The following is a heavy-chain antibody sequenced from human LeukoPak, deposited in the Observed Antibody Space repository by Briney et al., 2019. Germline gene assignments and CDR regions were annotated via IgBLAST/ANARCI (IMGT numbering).Heavy chain of an antibody. D-gene: IGHD1/OR15-1a*01. J-gene: IGHJ3*02. Sequence: SQTLSLPHVISGDSVSSSSDAWNWIRQSPSRGLEWLGRTYYRSNDYAVSVKTRMTINVDTSKNQVFLQLSSVTPEDTAVYYCARGRNKAFDIWGQGTM. V-gene: IGHV6-1*01. CDR3: ARGRNKAFDI. CDR1: GDSVSSSSDA. CDR2: TYYRSN.